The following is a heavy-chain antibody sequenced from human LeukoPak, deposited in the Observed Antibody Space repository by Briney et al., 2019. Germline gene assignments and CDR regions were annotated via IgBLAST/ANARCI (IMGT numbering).Heavy chain of an antibody. CDR1: GYTLTELS. V-gene: IGHV1-24*01. CDR3: ATFGGLGFQLPRVYWFDP. J-gene: IGHJ5*02. Sequence: GASVKVSCKVSGYTLTELSMHWVRQAPGKGLEWMGGFDPEDGETIYAQKFQGRVTMTEDTSTDTAYMELSSLRSEDTAVYYCATFGGLGFQLPRVYWFDPWGQGTLVTVSS. D-gene: IGHD2-2*01. CDR2: FDPEDGET.